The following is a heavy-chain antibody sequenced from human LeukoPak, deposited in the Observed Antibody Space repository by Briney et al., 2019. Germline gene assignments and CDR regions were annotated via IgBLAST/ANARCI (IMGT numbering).Heavy chain of an antibody. CDR2: IYYSGST. CDR3: ARWFRWFGELPKYYFDY. J-gene: IGHJ4*02. V-gene: IGHV4-31*03. CDR1: GGSISRGGYY. Sequence: PSQTLSLTCTVSGGSISRGGYYWSWIRQHPGKGLEWIGYIYYSGSTYYNPSLKSRVTISVDTSKNQFSLKLSSVTAADTAVYYCARWFRWFGELPKYYFDYWGQGTLVTVSS. D-gene: IGHD3-10*01.